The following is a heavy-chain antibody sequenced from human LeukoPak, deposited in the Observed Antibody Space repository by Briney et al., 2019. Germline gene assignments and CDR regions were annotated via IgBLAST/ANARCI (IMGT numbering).Heavy chain of an antibody. V-gene: IGHV1-2*02. D-gene: IGHD1-26*01. CDR1: GYTFTGYY. CDR2: INPNSGGT. J-gene: IGHJ1*01. Sequence: ASVKVSCKASGYTFTGYYMHWVRQAPGQGLEWMGWINPNSGGTNYAQKFQGRVTMTRDTSISTAYMELSRLRSDDTAVYYCAGPPPSGSYGALYFQHWGQGTLVTVSS. CDR3: AGPPPSGSYGALYFQH.